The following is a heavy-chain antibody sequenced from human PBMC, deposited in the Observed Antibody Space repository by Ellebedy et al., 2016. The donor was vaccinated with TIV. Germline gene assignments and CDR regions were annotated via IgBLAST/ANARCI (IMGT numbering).Heavy chain of an antibody. V-gene: IGHV3-23*01. J-gene: IGHJ4*02. CDR2: ISNSGGRT. CDR3: AFARKADY. CDR1: GFTFSSYA. Sequence: PGGSLRLSCPGSGFTFSSYAMNWVRQAPGKGLEWVSGISNSGGRTYYADSFKGRFTIARDNSKNTLYLKMNSLRAEETAVYFCAFARKADYWGQGTLVTVSS.